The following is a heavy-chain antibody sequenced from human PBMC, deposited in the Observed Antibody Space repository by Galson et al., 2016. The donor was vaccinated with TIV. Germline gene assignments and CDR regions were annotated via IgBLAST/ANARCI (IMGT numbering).Heavy chain of an antibody. CDR2: IIPLFGEA. CDR3: AKCRNTAMDTYYYYYGLDV. D-gene: IGHD5-18*01. J-gene: IGHJ6*02. Sequence: SVKVSCKASGGTFSSFVVTWVRQAPEQGLEWMGGIIPLFGEAHYAQKFQGRVTISADESTSTVYMELGSLRSGDTAVYYCAKCRNTAMDTYYYYYGLDVWGQGTTVTVSS. CDR1: GGTFSSFV. V-gene: IGHV1-69*13.